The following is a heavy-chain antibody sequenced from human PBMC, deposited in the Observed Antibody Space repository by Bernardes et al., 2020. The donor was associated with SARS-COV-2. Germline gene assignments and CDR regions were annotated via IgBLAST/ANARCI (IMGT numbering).Heavy chain of an antibody. Sequence: GGSLRLSCAASGFTFSYVWMGWVRQVPGKGLEWVGRIRTKSEGGTAEYAAPVEGRFTISRDDSENTLYLQMNGLKTEDTALYYCATGPDRHVIIPAAPDYWGRGTLVTVSS. J-gene: IGHJ4*02. CDR2: IRTKSEGGTA. CDR1: GFTFSYVW. D-gene: IGHD3-3*01. V-gene: IGHV3-15*01. CDR3: ATGPDRHVIIPAAPDY.